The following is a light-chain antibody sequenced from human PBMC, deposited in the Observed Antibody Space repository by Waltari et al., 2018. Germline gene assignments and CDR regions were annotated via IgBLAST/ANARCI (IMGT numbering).Light chain of an antibody. J-gene: IGKJ2*01. Sequence: DIQMTQTPSTMSASVGDRVTITCRASQSISSWLAWYQQKPGKAPKLLIYKASSLESGVPSRFSGSGSGTEFTLTISSLQPDDFATYYCQQYNSYPYTFGQGTKLEIK. CDR3: QQYNSYPYT. CDR1: QSISSW. CDR2: KAS. V-gene: IGKV1-5*03.